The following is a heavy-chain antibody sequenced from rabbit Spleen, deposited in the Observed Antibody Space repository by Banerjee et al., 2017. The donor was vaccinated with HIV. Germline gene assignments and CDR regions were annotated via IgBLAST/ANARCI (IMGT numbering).Heavy chain of an antibody. J-gene: IGHJ6*01. CDR2: IWSVDYR. CDR1: GFSLNNNYY. CDR3: ARDTGTSFSTYGMDL. D-gene: IGHD7-1*01. V-gene: IGHV1S45*01. Sequence: QQQLEESGGGLVKPGGTLTLTCKASGFSLNNNYYMCWVRQAPGKGLEWVACIWSVDYRYYASWVNGRFTISRTSSTTVTLQMTSLTVADTATYFCARDTGTSFSTYGMDLWGPGTLVTVS.